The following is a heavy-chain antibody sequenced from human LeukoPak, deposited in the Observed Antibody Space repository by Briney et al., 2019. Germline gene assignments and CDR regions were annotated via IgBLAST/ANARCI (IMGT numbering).Heavy chain of an antibody. J-gene: IGHJ4*02. CDR3: AKEAEGDSSGYPDY. CDR1: GFIFSGYW. CDR2: IKHDGSEA. Sequence: GGSLRLSCAASGFIFSGYWMTWVRQAPGKGLEWVASIKHDGSEAYYVDSVKGRFTISRDNAKSSLYLQMHSLRADDTAVYYCAKEAEGDSSGYPDYWGQGTLVTVSS. V-gene: IGHV3-7*01. D-gene: IGHD3-22*01.